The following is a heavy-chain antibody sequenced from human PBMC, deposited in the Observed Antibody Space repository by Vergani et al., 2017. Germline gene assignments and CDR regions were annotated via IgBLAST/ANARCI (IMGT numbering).Heavy chain of an antibody. CDR1: GFTVSSNN. CDR3: ARLGYCSSTSCPEDY. CDR2: IYSGGST. J-gene: IGHJ4*02. D-gene: IGHD2-2*01. V-gene: IGHV3-53*02. Sequence: EVQLVETGGGLIQPGGSLRLSCAASGFTVSSNNMSWVRQAPGKGLEWVSVIYSGGSTYYADSVKGRFTISRDNSKNTLYLQMNSLRAEDTAVYYCARLGYCSSTSCPEDYWGQGTLVTVSS.